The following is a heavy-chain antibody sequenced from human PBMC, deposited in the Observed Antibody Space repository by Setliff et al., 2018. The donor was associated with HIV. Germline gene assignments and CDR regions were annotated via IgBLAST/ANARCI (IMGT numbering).Heavy chain of an antibody. D-gene: IGHD5-18*01. CDR2: IYSGGST. Sequence: GGSLRLSCAASGFTVSGYYMAWVRQAPGEGLEWVSTIYSGGSTYHADSVKGRFTLSRDNSKNTLYLQMNSLRAEDTAVYYCAKDSEVWLNYMDVWGKGTTVTVSS. V-gene: IGHV3-53*01. CDR1: GFTVSGYY. CDR3: AKDSEVWLNYMDV. J-gene: IGHJ6*03.